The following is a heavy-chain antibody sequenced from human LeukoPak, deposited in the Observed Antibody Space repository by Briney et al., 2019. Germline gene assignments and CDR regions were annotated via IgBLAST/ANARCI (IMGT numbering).Heavy chain of an antibody. V-gene: IGHV4-34*01. D-gene: IGHD6-19*01. CDR2: INHSGST. J-gene: IGHJ4*02. Sequence: SETLSLTCAVYGGSFSGYYRSWIRQPPGKGLEWIGEINHSGSTNYNPSLKSRVTISVDTSKNQFSLKLSSVTAADTAVYYCAREWGGWYGGYLRKHDYWGQGTLVTVSS. CDR3: AREWGGWYGGYLRKHDY. CDR1: GGSFSGYY.